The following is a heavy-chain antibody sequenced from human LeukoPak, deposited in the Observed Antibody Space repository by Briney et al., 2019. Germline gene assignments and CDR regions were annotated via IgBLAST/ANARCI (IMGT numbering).Heavy chain of an antibody. CDR1: GGSISSYY. CDR3: ARHGAYYYDSSGYDPFDY. CDR2: IYYSGST. Sequence: PSETLSLTCTVSGGSISSYYWSWIRQPPGKGLEWIGYIYYSGSTNYNPSLKSRVTISVDTSKNQFFLKLSSVTAADTAVYYCARHGAYYYDSSGYDPFDYWGQGTLVTVSS. V-gene: IGHV4-59*08. D-gene: IGHD3-22*01. J-gene: IGHJ4*02.